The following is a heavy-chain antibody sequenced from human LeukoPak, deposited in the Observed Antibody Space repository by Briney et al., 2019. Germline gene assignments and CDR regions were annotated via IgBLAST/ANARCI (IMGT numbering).Heavy chain of an antibody. Sequence: GGSLRLSCAASGFTFSSDAMSWVRQAPGKGLEWVAVISYDGSNKYYADSVKGRFTISRDNSKNTLYLQMNSLRAEDTAVYYCARSGYSYGFDFDYWGQGTLVTVSS. D-gene: IGHD5-18*01. CDR2: ISYDGSNK. J-gene: IGHJ4*02. CDR1: GFTFSSDA. CDR3: ARSGYSYGFDFDY. V-gene: IGHV3-30*03.